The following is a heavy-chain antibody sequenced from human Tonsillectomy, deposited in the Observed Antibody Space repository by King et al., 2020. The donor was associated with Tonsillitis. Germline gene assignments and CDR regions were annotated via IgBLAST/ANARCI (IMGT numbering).Heavy chain of an antibody. CDR2: ISAYNGYT. V-gene: IGHV1-18*01. D-gene: IGHD2-21*02. CDR3: ARDPGGVTTEYFDY. CDR1: GYTFSSYG. Sequence: QLVQSGGEVKKPGASVKVSCKASGYTFSSYGISWVRQAPGQGLEWMGWISAYNGYTNYAQKLQGRVTMTTDTSTSTAYMELRSLRSDDTAVYYCARDPGGVTTEYFDYWGQGTLVTVSS. J-gene: IGHJ4*02.